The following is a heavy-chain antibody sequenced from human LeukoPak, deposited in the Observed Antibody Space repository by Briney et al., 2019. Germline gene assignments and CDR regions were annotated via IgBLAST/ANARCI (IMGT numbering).Heavy chain of an antibody. CDR2: IYYSGST. J-gene: IGHJ6*02. Sequence: SETLSLTCAVYGGSFSGYYWSWIRQPPGKGLEWIGYIYYSGSTNYNPSLKSRVTISVDTSKNQFSLKLSSVTAADTAVYYCARRSIFGGPYYYYGMDVWGQGTTVTVSS. CDR3: ARRSIFGGPYYYYGMDV. V-gene: IGHV4-59*08. D-gene: IGHD3-3*01. CDR1: GGSFSGYY.